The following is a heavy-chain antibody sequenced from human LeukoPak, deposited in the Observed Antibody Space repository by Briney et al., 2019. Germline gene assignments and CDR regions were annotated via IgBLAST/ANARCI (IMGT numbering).Heavy chain of an antibody. CDR1: GFTFSSYW. Sequence: PGGSLRLSCAASGFTFSSYWMSWVRQAPGKGLEWVANIKQDGSEKYYVDSVKGRFTISRDNAKNSLYLQMNSLRAEDTAVYYCARGDVDYYDSSGYNHWGQGTLVTVSS. CDR3: ARGDVDYYDSSGYNH. V-gene: IGHV3-7*01. J-gene: IGHJ5*02. CDR2: IKQDGSEK. D-gene: IGHD3-22*01.